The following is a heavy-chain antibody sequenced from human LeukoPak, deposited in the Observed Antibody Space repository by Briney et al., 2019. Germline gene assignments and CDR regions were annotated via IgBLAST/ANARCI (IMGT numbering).Heavy chain of an antibody. CDR2: IDYRGNT. CDR3: AGTIGAAGTWNTAVVYYYYGMDV. Sequence: SETLSLTCAVSGGSVSSYYWSWIRQTPGKGLEWIGYIDYRGNTNYNPSLMSRVTISVDTSKNQFSLILTSVTAADTSVYYCAGTIGAAGTWNTAVVYYYYGMDVWGQGTTVSVS. D-gene: IGHD6-13*01. J-gene: IGHJ6*02. CDR1: GGSVSSYY. V-gene: IGHV4-59*08.